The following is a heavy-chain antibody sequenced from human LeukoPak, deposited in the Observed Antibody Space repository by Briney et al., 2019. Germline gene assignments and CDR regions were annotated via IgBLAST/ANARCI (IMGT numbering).Heavy chain of an antibody. CDR2: INPNSGGT. J-gene: IGHJ4*02. CDR1: GGTFSSYA. V-gene: IGHV1-2*02. Sequence: ASVKVSCKASGGTFSSYAISWVRQAPGQGLDWMGWINPNSGGTNYAQKFQGRVTMTRDTSISTAYMELSRLRSADTAVYYCARDLAAAGANSDYWGQGTLVTVSS. CDR3: ARDLAAAGANSDY. D-gene: IGHD6-13*01.